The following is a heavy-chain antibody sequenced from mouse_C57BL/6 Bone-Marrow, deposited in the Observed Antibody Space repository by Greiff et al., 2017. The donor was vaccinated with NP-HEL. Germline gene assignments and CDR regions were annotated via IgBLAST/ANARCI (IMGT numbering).Heavy chain of an antibody. CDR3: ARERYYGNYGFAY. J-gene: IGHJ3*01. CDR2: INPCNGGT. D-gene: IGHD2-1*01. Sequence: VQLQQSGPVLVKPGASVKMSCKASGYTFTDYYMNWVKQSHGKSLEWIGVINPCNGGTSYKQKFKGKATLTVDKSSSTAYMQLNSLTSEDSAVYYCARERYYGNYGFAYWGQGTLVTVSA. CDR1: GYTFTDYY. V-gene: IGHV1-19*01.